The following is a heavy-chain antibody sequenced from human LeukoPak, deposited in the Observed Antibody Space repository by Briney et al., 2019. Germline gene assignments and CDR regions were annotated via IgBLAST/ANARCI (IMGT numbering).Heavy chain of an antibody. CDR2: INSDGSST. J-gene: IGHJ1*01. D-gene: IGHD1-26*01. Sequence: GGSLRLSCAASGFTFSSYWMHWVRQAPGKGLAWVSRINSDGSSTSYADSVKGRFTISRDNAKNTLYLQMNSLRAEDTAVYYCARSNLGRSGSRGTDSLQHWGQGTLVTVSS. CDR1: GFTFSSYW. V-gene: IGHV3-74*01. CDR3: ARSNLGRSGSRGTDSLQH.